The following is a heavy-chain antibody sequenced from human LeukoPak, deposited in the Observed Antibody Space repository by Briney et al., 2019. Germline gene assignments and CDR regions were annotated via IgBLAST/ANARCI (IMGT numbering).Heavy chain of an antibody. V-gene: IGHV3-23*01. Sequence: AGGSLRLSCAASGFTFSDYYMSWVRQAPGKGLEWVSAISGSGGSTYYADSVKGRFTISRDNSKNTLYLQMNSLRAEDTAVYYCAKDRRYCSGGSCKPTYYFDYWAREPWSPSPQ. CDR1: GFTFSDYY. CDR2: ISGSGGST. CDR3: AKDRRYCSGGSCKPTYYFDY. J-gene: IGHJ4*02. D-gene: IGHD2-15*01.